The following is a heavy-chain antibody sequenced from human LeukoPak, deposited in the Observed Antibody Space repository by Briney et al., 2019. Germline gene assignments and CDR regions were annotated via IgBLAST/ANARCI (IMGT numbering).Heavy chain of an antibody. CDR3: ARNTSSSPWFDP. CDR1: GGSISSYY. V-gene: IGHV4-59*01. CDR2: IYYTGST. Sequence: SETLSLTCTVSGGSISSYYWSWIRQPPGKGLEWIGYIYYTGSTSYNPSLKSRVTISMDTSKNQFSLEVTSVTAADTAVYYCARNTSSSPWFDPWGQGTLVTASS. D-gene: IGHD6-6*01. J-gene: IGHJ5*02.